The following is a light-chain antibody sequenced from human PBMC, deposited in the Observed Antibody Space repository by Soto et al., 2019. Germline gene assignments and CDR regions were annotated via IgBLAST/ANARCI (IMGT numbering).Light chain of an antibody. CDR1: SSNIGSNP. Sequence: QAVVTQPPSASGTPGQRVTISCSGNSSNIGSNPVNWYQQLPGTAPKLLVYQTDQRPSGVPDRFSGSRSGTSASLTISGLQSEDEADYSCAAWDDSLNGPVFGGGTKLTVL. CDR2: QTD. V-gene: IGLV1-44*01. J-gene: IGLJ2*01. CDR3: AAWDDSLNGPV.